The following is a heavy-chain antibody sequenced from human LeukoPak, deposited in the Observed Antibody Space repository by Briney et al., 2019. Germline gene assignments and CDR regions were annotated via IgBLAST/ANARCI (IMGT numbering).Heavy chain of an antibody. J-gene: IGHJ4*02. CDR2: ISGDGGST. CDR3: AKDAPRGGTFGY. V-gene: IGHV3-43*02. CDR1: GFTFDDYA. Sequence: GGSLRLSCAASGFTFDDYAMHWVRQAPGKGLEWVSLISGDGGSTYYADSVKGRFTISRDNSKNSLYLQMNSPRTEDTALYYCAKDAPRGGTFGYWGQGTLVTVSS. D-gene: IGHD3-16*01.